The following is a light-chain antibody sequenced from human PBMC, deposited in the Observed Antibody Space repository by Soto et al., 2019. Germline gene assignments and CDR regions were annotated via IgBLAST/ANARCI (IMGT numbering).Light chain of an antibody. CDR1: SRDIGGYDF. CDR2: DVF. CDR3: SSYGGSNNVL. V-gene: IGLV2-8*01. Sequence: QSALTQPPSASGSPGQSVTISCTGTSRDIGGYDFVSWYQQHPGKAPKLMIYDVFKRPSGVPDRFSGSKSGNTPSLTVSGLQADDEADYYCSSYGGSNNVLFGGGTKLTVL. J-gene: IGLJ2*01.